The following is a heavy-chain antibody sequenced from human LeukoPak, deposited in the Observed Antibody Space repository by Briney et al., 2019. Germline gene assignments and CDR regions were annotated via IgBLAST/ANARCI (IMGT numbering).Heavy chain of an antibody. J-gene: IGHJ6*03. CDR2: IRYDGSNK. CDR1: GYTFSRHG. Sequence: GGSLRLSCAASGYTFSRHGIHWARQAPGKGLEWVAFIRYDGSNKYYADSVKGRFTISRDDSKNTLYLQMNSLRVEDTAVYYCAKGSFYCNGNSCPQYYYYMDVWGKGTTVTVPS. CDR3: AKGSFYCNGNSCPQYYYYMDV. D-gene: IGHD2/OR15-2a*01. V-gene: IGHV3-30*02.